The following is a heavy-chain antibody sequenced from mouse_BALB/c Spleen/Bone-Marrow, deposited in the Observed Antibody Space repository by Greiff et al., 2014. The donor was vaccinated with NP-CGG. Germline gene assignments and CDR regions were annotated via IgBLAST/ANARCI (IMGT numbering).Heavy chain of an antibody. CDR2: IDPANGNT. D-gene: IGHD2-14*01. Sequence: EVKLMESGAELVKPGASVKLSCTTSGFNIKDTYMHWVKQRPEQGLEWIGRIDPANGNTKYGPKFKGKATITADTSSNTAYLQLNSTSSEDAAVYCCGEGYDWAMDYWGQGTSVTVSA. V-gene: IGHV14-3*02. CDR1: GFNIKDTY. CDR3: GEGYDWAMDY. J-gene: IGHJ4*01.